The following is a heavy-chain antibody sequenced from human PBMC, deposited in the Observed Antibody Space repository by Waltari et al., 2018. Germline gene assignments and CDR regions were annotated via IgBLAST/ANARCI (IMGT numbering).Heavy chain of an antibody. CDR3: ARGGGGDWEWFDP. J-gene: IGHJ5*02. V-gene: IGHV4-59*01. D-gene: IGHD2-21*02. CDR1: GGSISGFY. Sequence: QVQLQESGPSLLTPSETLSLICTVSGGSISGFYWSWVRQPPGKGLDWIGYIYYTGSTNFNPALKSRVTMSVDTSKNQFSLKLSSVTAADTAFYYCARGGGGDWEWFDPWGQGTLVTVS. CDR2: IYYTGST.